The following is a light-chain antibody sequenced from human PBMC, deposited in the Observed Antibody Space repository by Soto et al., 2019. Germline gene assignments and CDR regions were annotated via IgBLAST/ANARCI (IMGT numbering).Light chain of an antibody. J-gene: IGKJ1*01. CDR3: QQYGGSPRT. CDR1: ETVTGKY. CDR2: AAS. V-gene: IGKV3-20*01. Sequence: EIVLTQSPGTLSLSPADRATLSCRASETVTGKYLAWYQQKVGQAPRLLIFAASNRATGIPDRFSGSGSGTDFTLTITRLEPEDFAVYYCQQYGGSPRTFGQGTKVDIK.